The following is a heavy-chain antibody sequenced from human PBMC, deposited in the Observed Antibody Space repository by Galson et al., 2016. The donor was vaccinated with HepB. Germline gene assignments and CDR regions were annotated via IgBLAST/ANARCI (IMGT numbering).Heavy chain of an antibody. CDR3: AREGFWNGNRYMDV. CDR2: INTDGSTT. V-gene: IGHV3-74*01. Sequence: SLRLSCAASGSTFSSSWMHRVRQAPGKGLVWVSRINTDGSTTRNADSVKGRFTISRDNAKNTLYLQMNSLRAEDTAVYYCAREGFWNGNRYMDVWGKGTTVTVSS. D-gene: IGHD3-3*01. J-gene: IGHJ6*04. CDR1: GSTFSSSW.